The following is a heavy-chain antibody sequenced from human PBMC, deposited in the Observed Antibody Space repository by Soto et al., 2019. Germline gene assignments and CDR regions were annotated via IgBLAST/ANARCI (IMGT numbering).Heavy chain of an antibody. CDR1: GGSICSYY. V-gene: IGHV4-59*08. CDR2: IYYSGST. Sequence: PSETLSLTCTVSGGSICSYYGSWIRQPPGKGLEWIGYIYYSGSTTYNPSLKSRVTISVDTSKNQFSLKLSSVTAADTAVYYCARPQAGYCSGGSCYSFIGAFDIWGQGTMVTVSS. D-gene: IGHD2-15*01. J-gene: IGHJ3*02. CDR3: ARPQAGYCSGGSCYSFIGAFDI.